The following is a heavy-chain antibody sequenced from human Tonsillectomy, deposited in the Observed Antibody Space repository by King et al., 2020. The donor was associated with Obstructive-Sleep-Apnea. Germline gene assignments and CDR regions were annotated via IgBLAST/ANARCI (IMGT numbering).Heavy chain of an antibody. D-gene: IGHD3-10*01. Sequence: VQLVESGGGLFQPGGSLRLSCAASGFSINTYWMNWVRQAPGKGLEWVANIKEDGSEKSYVDSVKGRFTISRDNAKNSLHLQMNSLRAEDTAVYYCAGDRQLLWFGELLAGPGAFDIWGQGTMVTVSS. J-gene: IGHJ3*02. CDR2: IKEDGSEK. CDR1: GFSINTYW. V-gene: IGHV3-7*01. CDR3: AGDRQLLWFGELLAGPGAFDI.